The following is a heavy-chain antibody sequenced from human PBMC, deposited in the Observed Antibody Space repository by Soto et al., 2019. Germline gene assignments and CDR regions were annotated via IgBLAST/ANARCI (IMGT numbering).Heavy chain of an antibody. Sequence: EVQLVESGGGLVQPGGSLRLSCAASGFGLSNNNMNWVPQAPGKGLEWVSVTYIGGSTYYADSVKGRFTISRDNSKNTLSLQMNSLRAEDTAVYYCARDRSQAGMDVWGQGTTVTVSS. D-gene: IGHD1-26*01. CDR3: ARDRSQAGMDV. CDR1: GFGLSNNN. V-gene: IGHV3-66*01. J-gene: IGHJ6*02. CDR2: TYIGGST.